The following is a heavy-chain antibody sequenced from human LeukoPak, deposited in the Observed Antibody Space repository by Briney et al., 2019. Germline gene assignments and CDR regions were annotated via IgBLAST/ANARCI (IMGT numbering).Heavy chain of an antibody. V-gene: IGHV1-69*04. CDR3: ARDHLLVGATKVASRITQKRDDY. Sequence: SVKVSCKASGGTFSSYAISWVRQAPGQGLEWMGRIIPILGIANYAQKLQGRVTMTTDTSTSTAYMELRSLRSDDTAVYYCARDHLLVGATKVASRITQKRDDYWGQGTLVTVSS. CDR2: IIPILGIA. CDR1: GGTFSSYA. D-gene: IGHD1-26*01. J-gene: IGHJ4*02.